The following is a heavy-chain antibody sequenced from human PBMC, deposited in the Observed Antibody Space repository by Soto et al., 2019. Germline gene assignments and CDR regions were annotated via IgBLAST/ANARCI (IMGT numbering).Heavy chain of an antibody. J-gene: IGHJ4*02. Sequence: GGSLRLSCAASGFTFSSYSMNWVRQAPGKGLEWVSSISSSSSYIYYADSVKGRFTISRDNAKNSLYLQMNSLRAEDTALYYCAKDMVRYFDWLLFDYWGQGTLVTVSS. CDR2: ISSSSSYI. CDR3: AKDMVRYFDWLLFDY. D-gene: IGHD3-9*01. V-gene: IGHV3-21*04. CDR1: GFTFSSYS.